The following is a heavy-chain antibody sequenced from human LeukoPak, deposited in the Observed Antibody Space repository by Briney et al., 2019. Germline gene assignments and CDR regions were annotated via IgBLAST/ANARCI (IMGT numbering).Heavy chain of an antibody. V-gene: IGHV4-4*07. J-gene: IGHJ4*01. D-gene: IGHD6-19*01. CDR3: ARDPSAVAGYFDC. Sequence: SETLSLTCTVSGGSISSYYWSWIRQPAGKGLEWIGRIYSSGSTEYNPSLKSRVTMSVDTSKNQFSLKLSSVTAADTAVYHCARDPSAVAGYFDCWGQGPLVTVSS. CDR1: GGSISSYY. CDR2: IYSSGST.